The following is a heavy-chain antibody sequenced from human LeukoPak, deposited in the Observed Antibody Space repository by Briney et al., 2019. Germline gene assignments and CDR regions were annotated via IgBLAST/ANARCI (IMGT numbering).Heavy chain of an antibody. J-gene: IGHJ5*02. CDR1: GYTFTSYD. CDR2: MNPNSGNT. V-gene: IGHV1-8*01. Sequence: ASVKVSCKASGYTFTSYDINWVRQATGQGLEWMGWMNPNSGNTGYAQKFQGRVTMTRDTSISTAYMELSRLRSDDTAVYYCARARGNNWFDPWGQGTLVTVSS. CDR3: ARARGNNWFDP.